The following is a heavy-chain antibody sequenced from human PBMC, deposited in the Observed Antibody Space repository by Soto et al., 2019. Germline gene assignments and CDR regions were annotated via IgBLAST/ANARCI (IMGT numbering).Heavy chain of an antibody. CDR2: IYYSGGT. D-gene: IGHD3-9*01. Sequence: SETLSLTCTVSGGSISSSSYYWGWIRQPPGKGLEWIGSIYYSGGTYYNPSLKSRVTISVNTYKNQFSLKLSLVTAEDTAVYYCLWLTTDAFDIWGPATMVTVSS. CDR3: LWLTTDAFDI. J-gene: IGHJ3*02. V-gene: IGHV4-39*01. CDR1: GGSISSSSYY.